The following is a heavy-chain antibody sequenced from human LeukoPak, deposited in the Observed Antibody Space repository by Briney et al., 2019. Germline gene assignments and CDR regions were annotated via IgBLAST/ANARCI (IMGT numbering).Heavy chain of an antibody. Sequence: SVKVSCKAPGGTFSSYAISWVRQAPGQGLEWMGGIIPIFGTANYAQKFQGRVTITTDESTSTAYMELSSLRSEDTAVYYCAKTRPYGGNPLNFDYWGQGTLVTVSS. CDR2: IIPIFGTA. V-gene: IGHV1-69*05. J-gene: IGHJ4*02. D-gene: IGHD4-23*01. CDR1: GGTFSSYA. CDR3: AKTRPYGGNPLNFDY.